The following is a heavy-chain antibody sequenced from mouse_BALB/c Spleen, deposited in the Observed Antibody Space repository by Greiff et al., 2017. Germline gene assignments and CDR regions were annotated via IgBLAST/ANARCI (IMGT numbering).Heavy chain of an antibody. Sequence: VKLMESGAELVRPGTSVKVSCKASGYAFTNYLIEWVKQRPGQGLEWIGVINPGSGGTNYNEKFKGKATLTADKSSSTAYMQLSSLTSDDSAVYFCARLKDAMDYWGQGTSVTVSS. CDR1: GYAFTNYL. CDR2: INPGSGGT. V-gene: IGHV1-54*01. CDR3: ARLKDAMDY. J-gene: IGHJ4*01.